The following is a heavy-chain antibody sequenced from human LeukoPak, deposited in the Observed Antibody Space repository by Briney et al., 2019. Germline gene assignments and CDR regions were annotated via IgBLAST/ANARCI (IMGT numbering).Heavy chain of an antibody. Sequence: GALRLSCAASGFTVSSNYMSWVRQAPGKGLEWVSVIYSGGSTYYADSVKGRLTISRDNSKNTLYLQMNSLRAEDTAVYYCARRGLDSSGYYRSSTDYWGQGTLVTVSS. V-gene: IGHV3-53*01. CDR1: GFTVSSNY. D-gene: IGHD3-22*01. CDR2: IYSGGST. J-gene: IGHJ4*02. CDR3: ARRGLDSSGYYRSSTDY.